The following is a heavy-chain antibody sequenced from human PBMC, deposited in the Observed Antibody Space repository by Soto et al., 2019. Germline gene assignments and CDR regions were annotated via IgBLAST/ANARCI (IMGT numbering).Heavy chain of an antibody. V-gene: IGHV4-34*01. D-gene: IGHD2-2*01. Sequence: SETLSVTCAVYGGSFSGYYWSRIRQPPGKGLEWIGEINHSGSTNYNPSLKSRVTISVDTSKNQFSLKLSSVTAADTAVYYCARAGIVVVPAGVYYMDVWGKGTTVTVSS. CDR1: GGSFSGYY. CDR2: INHSGST. CDR3: ARAGIVVVPAGVYYMDV. J-gene: IGHJ6*03.